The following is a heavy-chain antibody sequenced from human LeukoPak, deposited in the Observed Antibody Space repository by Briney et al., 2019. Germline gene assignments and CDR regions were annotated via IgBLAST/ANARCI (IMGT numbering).Heavy chain of an antibody. CDR1: GFTFGPYT. J-gene: IGHJ4*02. CDR3: AREACSSTSCPLDY. CDR2: ISSSSDTI. Sequence: GGSLRLSCAASGFTFGPYTMNWVRQAPGKGLEWVSYISSSSDTIYYADSVKGRFTISRDNAKNSLYLQMNSLRAEDTAVYYCAREACSSTSCPLDYWGQGTLVTVSS. V-gene: IGHV3-48*04. D-gene: IGHD2-2*01.